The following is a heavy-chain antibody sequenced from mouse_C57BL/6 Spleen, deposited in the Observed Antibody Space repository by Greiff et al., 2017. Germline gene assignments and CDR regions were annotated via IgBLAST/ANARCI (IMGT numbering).Heavy chain of an antibody. CDR2: ISSGSSTI. CDR1: GFTFSDYG. CDR3: ARRGSNGSSPYYYAMDY. Sequence: DVKLVESGGGLVKPGGSLKLSCAASGFTFSDYGMHWVRQAPEKGLEWVAYISSGSSTIYYADTVKGRFTIPRDNAKNTLFLQMTSLRSEDTAMYYCARRGSNGSSPYYYAMDYWGQGTSVTVSS. D-gene: IGHD1-1*01. J-gene: IGHJ4*01. V-gene: IGHV5-17*01.